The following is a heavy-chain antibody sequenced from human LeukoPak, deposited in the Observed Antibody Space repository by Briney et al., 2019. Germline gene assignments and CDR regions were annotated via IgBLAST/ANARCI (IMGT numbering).Heavy chain of an antibody. CDR1: GGSISSSSYY. CDR3: ARRGRLWWQLGFY. CDR2: LYYNGST. D-gene: IGHD4-23*01. J-gene: IGHJ4*02. Sequence: SETLSLTCTVSGGSISSSSYYWGWIRQPPGKGLEWIGSLYYNGSTYYNPSLKSRVTISVGTSKEQFSLKLSSVTAADTAVYYCARRGRLWWQLGFYWGQGTLVTVSS. V-gene: IGHV4-39*01.